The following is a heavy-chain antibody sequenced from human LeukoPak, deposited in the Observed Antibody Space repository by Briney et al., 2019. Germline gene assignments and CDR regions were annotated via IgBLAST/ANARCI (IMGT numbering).Heavy chain of an antibody. CDR2: IYHSGST. J-gene: IGHJ3*02. D-gene: IGHD3-16*01. CDR1: GGSISSGCYS. CDR3: ARVADTLGGAFDI. V-gene: IGHV4-30-2*01. Sequence: PSETLSLTCAVSGGSISSGCYSWSWIRQPPGKGLKWIGYIYHSGSTYYNPSLKSRVTISVDRSKNQFSLKLSSVTAADTAVYYCARVADTLGGAFDIWGQGTMVTVSS.